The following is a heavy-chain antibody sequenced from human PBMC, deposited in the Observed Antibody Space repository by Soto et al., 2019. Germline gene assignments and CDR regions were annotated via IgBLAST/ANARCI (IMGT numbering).Heavy chain of an antibody. J-gene: IGHJ4*02. Sequence: PGGSLRLSCAASGFTFSSYGMHWVRQAPGKWLEWVAVISNDGSDKYDADSGKGRFTISRDNSKNTLYLQMNSLRGEDTAVYYCAKDQDAGAAAYYFDHWGQGXLVTVYS. V-gene: IGHV3-30*18. D-gene: IGHD6-13*01. CDR1: GFTFSSYG. CDR3: AKDQDAGAAAYYFDH. CDR2: ISNDGSDK.